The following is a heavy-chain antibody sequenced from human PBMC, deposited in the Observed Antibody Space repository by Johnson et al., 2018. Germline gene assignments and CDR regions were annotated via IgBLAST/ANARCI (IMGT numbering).Heavy chain of an antibody. Sequence: QVQLVQSGAEVKKPGSSVKVSCKASGGTFSNYAITWVRQAPGQGLEWMGGIIPIFGSANYAQKFQGRVTITADESTSTADMELSSLRSEDTAVDYWARVQFVVRGVMAHAFDIWGQGTMVTVSS. CDR3: ARVQFVVRGVMAHAFDI. CDR1: GGTFSNYA. CDR2: IIPIFGSA. D-gene: IGHD3-10*01. V-gene: IGHV1-69*12. J-gene: IGHJ3*02.